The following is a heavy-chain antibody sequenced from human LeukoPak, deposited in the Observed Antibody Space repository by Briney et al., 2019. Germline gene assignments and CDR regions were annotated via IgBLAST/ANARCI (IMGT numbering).Heavy chain of an antibody. Sequence: GGSLRLSCAASGFSFSNAWMNWVRQAPGKGLEWVGRIKSKTDGGTTDYAAPVKGRFTISRDDSKNTLYLQMNSLKTEDTAVYYCTTTYCSGGSCYRGRYYFDYWGQGTLVTVSS. J-gene: IGHJ4*02. CDR3: TTTYCSGGSCYRGRYYFDY. D-gene: IGHD2-15*01. CDR1: GFSFSNAW. V-gene: IGHV3-15*07. CDR2: IKSKTDGGTT.